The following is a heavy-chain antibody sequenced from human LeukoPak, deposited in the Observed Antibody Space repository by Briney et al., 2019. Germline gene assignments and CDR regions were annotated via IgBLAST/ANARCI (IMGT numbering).Heavy chain of an antibody. D-gene: IGHD3-10*01. Sequence: GGSLRLSCAASGFTFSSYGMSWVRQAPGKGLEWVSVIYSGGSTYYADSVKGRFTISRDNSKNTLYLQMNSLRAEDTAVYYCARDRYYGSYYMDVWGKGTTVTISS. V-gene: IGHV3-53*01. CDR1: GFTFSSYG. J-gene: IGHJ6*03. CDR2: IYSGGST. CDR3: ARDRYYGSYYMDV.